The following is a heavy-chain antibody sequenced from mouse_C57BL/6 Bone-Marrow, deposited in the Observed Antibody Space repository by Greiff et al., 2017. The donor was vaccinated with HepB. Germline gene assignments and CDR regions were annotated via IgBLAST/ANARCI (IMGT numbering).Heavy chain of an antibody. Sequence: QVQLQQPGAELVRPGTSVKLSCKASGYTFTSYWMHWVMQRPGQGLEWIGVIDPSDSYTNYNQKFKGKATLTVDTSSSTAYMQLSSLTSEDSAVYYCARGAMGFRYAMDYWGQGTSVTVSS. CDR1: GYTFTSYW. CDR2: IDPSDSYT. J-gene: IGHJ4*01. CDR3: ARGAMGFRYAMDY. V-gene: IGHV1-59*01.